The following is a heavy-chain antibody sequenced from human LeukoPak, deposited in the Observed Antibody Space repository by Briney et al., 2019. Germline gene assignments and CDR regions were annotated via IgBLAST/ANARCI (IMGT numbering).Heavy chain of an antibody. CDR1: GYSFSSYW. CDR2: IYPGDSDT. D-gene: IGHD2-2*01. Sequence: HGESLKISCKGSGYSFSSYWIAWVRQMPGKGLEWMGIIYPGDSDTRYSPSFQGQVTISADKSISAAYLQWRSLKASDTAMYYCARSPPSSYCTSTSCYPRHFDYWGQGTLVTVSS. J-gene: IGHJ4*02. CDR3: ARSPPSSYCTSTSCYPRHFDY. V-gene: IGHV5-51*01.